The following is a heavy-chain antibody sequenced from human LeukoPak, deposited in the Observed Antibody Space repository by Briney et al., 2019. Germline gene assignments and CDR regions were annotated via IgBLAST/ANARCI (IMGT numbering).Heavy chain of an antibody. Sequence: GGSLRLFCAASGFTFSTYSMNWVRQAPGKGLEWVSYIRSSSSYIYYADSVKGRFTISRDNSKNTLFLQMNSLRIEDTAVYYCAKVFEVRGARRPKDSWGQGTLVIVSS. CDR1: GFTFSTYS. V-gene: IGHV3-21*01. D-gene: IGHD3-10*01. CDR3: AKVFEVRGARRPKDS. CDR2: IRSSSSYI. J-gene: IGHJ4*02.